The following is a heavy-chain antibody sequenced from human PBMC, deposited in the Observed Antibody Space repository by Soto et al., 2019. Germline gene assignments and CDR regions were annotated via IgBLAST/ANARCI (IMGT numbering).Heavy chain of an antibody. CDR1: GYTFTGYY. Sequence: QVQLVQSGAEVKKPGASVKVSCKASGYTFTGYYMHWVRQAPGQGLEWMGWINPNSGGTNYAQKFQGRVTMTRDTSISTAYMELSRLRSDDTAVYYCARDPDCSGGSCYYYGMDVWGQGTTVTVSS. CDR2: INPNSGGT. D-gene: IGHD2-15*01. V-gene: IGHV1-2*02. CDR3: ARDPDCSGGSCYYYGMDV. J-gene: IGHJ6*02.